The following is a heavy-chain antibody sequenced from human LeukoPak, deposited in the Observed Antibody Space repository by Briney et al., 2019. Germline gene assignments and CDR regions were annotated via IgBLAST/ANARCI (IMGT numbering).Heavy chain of an antibody. D-gene: IGHD3-16*01. CDR1: GYTLTELS. J-gene: IGHJ4*02. CDR2: FDPEDGET. CDR3: ATATNPYVWGSGTYDY. V-gene: IGHV1-24*01. Sequence: ASVKVSCKVSGYTLTELSMHWVRQAPGKGLEWMGGFDPEDGETIYAQRFQDRVTMTEDTSTDTAYMELSSLRSEDTAVYYCATATNPYVWGSGTYDYWGQGTLVTVSS.